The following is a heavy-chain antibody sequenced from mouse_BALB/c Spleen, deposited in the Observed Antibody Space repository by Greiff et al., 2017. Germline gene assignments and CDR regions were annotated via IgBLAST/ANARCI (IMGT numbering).Heavy chain of an antibody. Sequence: EVQLQQSGPSLVKPSQTLSLTCSVTGDSITSGYWNWIRKFPGNKLEYMGYISYSGSTYYNPSLKSRISITRDTSKNQYYLQLNSVTTEDTATYYCARSLYGSSSFDYWGQGTTLTVSS. V-gene: IGHV3-8*02. D-gene: IGHD1-1*01. CDR3: ARSLYGSSSFDY. CDR2: ISYSGST. CDR1: GDSITSGY. J-gene: IGHJ2*01.